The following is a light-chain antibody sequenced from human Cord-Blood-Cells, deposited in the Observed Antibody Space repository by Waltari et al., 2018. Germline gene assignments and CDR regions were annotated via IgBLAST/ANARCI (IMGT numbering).Light chain of an antibody. CDR2: QDS. V-gene: IGLV3-1*01. Sequence: SYDLTQPPSVSVSPGPTASITCSGDTVGDKYACWYQQKPGQSPVMVIYQDSKRPSGVPERFSGCNNGNTATLTISGTQAMDEADYYCQAWDSSTAHVVFGGGTKLTVL. CDR1: TVGDKY. J-gene: IGLJ2*01. CDR3: QAWDSSTAHVV.